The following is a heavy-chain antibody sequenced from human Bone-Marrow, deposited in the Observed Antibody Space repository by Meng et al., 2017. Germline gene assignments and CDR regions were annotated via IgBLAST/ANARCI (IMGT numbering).Heavy chain of an antibody. D-gene: IGHD6-19*01. Sequence: GAEVNKPGASVKVSSKPSGYNFPDYYLHWVRRAPGQGLEWMGRINPKSGDTHYAQKFQARVTMTGDTSISTAYMELSGLRSDDTAMYYCARPLRSGSSGWYGRWGYWGQGTLVTVSS. V-gene: IGHV1-2*06. CDR2: INPKSGDT. CDR1: GYNFPDYY. J-gene: IGHJ4*02. CDR3: ARPLRSGSSGWYGRWGY.